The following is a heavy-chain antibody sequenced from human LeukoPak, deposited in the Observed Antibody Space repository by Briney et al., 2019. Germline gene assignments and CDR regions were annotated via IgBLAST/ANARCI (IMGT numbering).Heavy chain of an antibody. D-gene: IGHD5-24*01. Sequence: NPSETLSLTCTVSGGSISSSSYYWGWIRQAPGKGLAWIASIYYSGRTYYNPSLKSRVTISVDTSKNQFSLKLSSVTAADTAVYCCATLDGYFDYWGQGTLVTVSS. CDR2: IYYSGRT. CDR3: ATLDGYFDY. CDR1: GGSISSSSYY. J-gene: IGHJ4*02. V-gene: IGHV4-39*01.